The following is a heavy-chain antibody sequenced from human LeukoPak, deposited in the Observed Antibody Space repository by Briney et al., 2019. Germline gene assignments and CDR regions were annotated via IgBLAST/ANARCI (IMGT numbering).Heavy chain of an antibody. J-gene: IGHJ6*02. CDR2: IIPIFGTA. CDR1: GGTFSSYA. D-gene: IGHD6-19*01. Sequence: ASVNVSCKASGGTFSSYAISWVRQAPGQGLEWMGGIIPIFGTANYAQKFQGRVTITADESTSTAYMELSSLRSEDTAVYYCARDLYSSGRNYYYYGMDVWGQGTTVTVSS. V-gene: IGHV1-69*13. CDR3: ARDLYSSGRNYYYYGMDV.